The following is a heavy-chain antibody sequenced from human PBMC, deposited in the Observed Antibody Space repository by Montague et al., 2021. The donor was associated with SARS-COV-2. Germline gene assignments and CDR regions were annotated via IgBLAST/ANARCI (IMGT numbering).Heavy chain of an antibody. Sequence: TLSLTCTVSGGSIRSGNYYWSWIRQPAGKGLEWIGRIYSSGSTNYNPSLKSRATMSVDTSKNQFSLKVSSVTAADTAVYYCARDYGDYSYYYGLDVWGQGTTVTVSS. D-gene: IGHD4-17*01. CDR2: IYSSGST. CDR1: GGSIRSGNYY. V-gene: IGHV4-61*02. CDR3: ARDYGDYSYYYGLDV. J-gene: IGHJ6*02.